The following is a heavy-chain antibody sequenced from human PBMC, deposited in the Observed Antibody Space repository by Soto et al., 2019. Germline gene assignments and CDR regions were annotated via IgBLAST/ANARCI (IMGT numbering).Heavy chain of an antibody. J-gene: IGHJ4*02. Sequence: EVQLVESGGGLVQPGGSLRLSCAASGFTFSSYSMNWVRQAPGKGLEWVSYISSSSSTIYYADSVKGRFTISRDNAKNSLYLQMNSSREEDTVVYYGTGEGGPAPVTPNLDYWGQGTLVTVSS. V-gene: IGHV3-48*02. CDR2: ISSSSSTI. CDR1: GFTFSSYS. D-gene: IGHD4-4*01. CDR3: TGEGGPAPVTPNLDY.